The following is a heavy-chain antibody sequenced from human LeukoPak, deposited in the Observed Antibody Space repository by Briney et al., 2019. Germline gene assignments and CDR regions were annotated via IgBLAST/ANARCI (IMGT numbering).Heavy chain of an antibody. J-gene: IGHJ4*02. D-gene: IGHD6-19*01. V-gene: IGHV1-18*01. CDR1: GGTFSSYA. CDR2: ISAYNGNT. Sequence: GASVKVSCKASGGTFSSYAISWVRQAPGQGLEWMRWISAYNGNTNYAQKLQGRVTMTTDTSTSTAYMELRSLRSDDTAVYYCARVRLASYSSGWVVGDYWGQGTLVTVSS. CDR3: ARVRLASYSSGWVVGDY.